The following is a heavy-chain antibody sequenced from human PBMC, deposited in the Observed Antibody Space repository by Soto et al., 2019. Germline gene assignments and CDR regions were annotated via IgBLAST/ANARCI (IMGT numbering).Heavy chain of an antibody. V-gene: IGHV1-69*06. CDR1: GGTFSSYA. Sequence: SVKVSCKASGGTFSSYAISWVRQAPGQGLEWMGGIIPIFGTANYAQKFQGRVTITADKSTSTAYMELSSLRSEDTAVYYCARDIGPPVKVGWWFDPWGQGTLVTVSS. CDR2: IIPIFGTA. D-gene: IGHD4-17*01. CDR3: ARDIGPPVKVGWWFDP. J-gene: IGHJ5*02.